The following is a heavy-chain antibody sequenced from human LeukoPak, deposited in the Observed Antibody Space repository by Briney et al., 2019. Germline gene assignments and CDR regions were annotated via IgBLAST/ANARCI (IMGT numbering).Heavy chain of an antibody. D-gene: IGHD6-13*01. V-gene: IGHV4-34*01. Sequence: KPSETLTLTCAVYGGSFSDYYWSWIRQPPGKGLEWIGEINHSGSTNYNPSLKSRVTISVDTTKNQLSLKVSSVTAADTAVYYCARFGTISSWYVGYFDTWGQGILVTVSS. CDR1: GGSFSDYY. CDR2: INHSGST. J-gene: IGHJ5*02. CDR3: ARFGTISSWYVGYFDT.